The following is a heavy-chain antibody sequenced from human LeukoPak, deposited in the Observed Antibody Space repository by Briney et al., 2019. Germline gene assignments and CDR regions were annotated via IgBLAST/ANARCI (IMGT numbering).Heavy chain of an antibody. J-gene: IGHJ4*02. CDR2: ISSSGTTI. Sequence: GGSLRLSCAASGVTFSTYAMSWVRQAPGKGLEWVSYISSSGTTISYAQSVKGRFTITRDNAQNSLTLHMNTPRADDTAVYYCAKDGGTHFDHWGQGTLVTVSS. V-gene: IGHV3-48*01. CDR3: AKDGGTHFDH. D-gene: IGHD1-26*01. CDR1: GVTFSTYA.